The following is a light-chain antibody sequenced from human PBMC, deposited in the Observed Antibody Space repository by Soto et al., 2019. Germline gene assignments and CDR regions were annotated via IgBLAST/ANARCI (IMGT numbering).Light chain of an antibody. CDR1: TSDIGSGSD. CDR3: QSYDISLSAWV. V-gene: IGLV1-40*01. Sequence: QSALTQPPSVSGAPGQRVTVSCTGRTSDIGSGSDVHWYQHLPGTAPTVVIYANNIRPSGVPDRFSGSKSGTSASLAIAGLQAEDEADYYCQSYDISLSAWVFGGGTKLTVL. J-gene: IGLJ3*02. CDR2: ANN.